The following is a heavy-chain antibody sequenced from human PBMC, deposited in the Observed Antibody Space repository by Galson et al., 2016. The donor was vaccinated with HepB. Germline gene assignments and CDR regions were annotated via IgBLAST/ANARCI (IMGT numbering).Heavy chain of an antibody. J-gene: IGHJ4*02. CDR2: MSDSDDI. CDR3: ARDLAYSGGC. Sequence: SLRLSCAASGFTFSGYAMAWVRQAPGKGLEWVSGMSDSDDIYYAPTVKGRFTISRDNAKNSLYLQMNSLRAEDTAVYYCARDLAYSGGCWGQGTLVAVSS. V-gene: IGHV3-23*01. CDR1: GFTFSGYA. D-gene: IGHD1-26*01.